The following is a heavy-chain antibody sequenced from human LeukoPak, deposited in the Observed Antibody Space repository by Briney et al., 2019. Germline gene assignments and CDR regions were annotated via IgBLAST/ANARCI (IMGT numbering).Heavy chain of an antibody. Sequence: PSETLSLTCTVSGGSISSSSYYWGWIRQPPGKGLEWIGSIYYSGSTYYNPSLKSRVTISVDTSKNQFSLKLSSVTAADTAVYYCARDQVLRSYDFWSGYPGFDYWGQGTLVTVSS. CDR1: GGSISSSSYY. CDR2: IYYSGST. V-gene: IGHV4-39*07. D-gene: IGHD3-3*01. CDR3: ARDQVLRSYDFWSGYPGFDY. J-gene: IGHJ4*02.